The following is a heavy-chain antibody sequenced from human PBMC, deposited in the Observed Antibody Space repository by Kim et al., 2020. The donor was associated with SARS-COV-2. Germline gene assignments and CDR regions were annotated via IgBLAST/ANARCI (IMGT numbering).Heavy chain of an antibody. CDR2: IIPLFRTA. CDR1: GGTFSSYP. J-gene: IGHJ4*02. CDR3: ASGGRLYSNYYFDY. V-gene: IGHV1-69*13. D-gene: IGHD4-4*01. Sequence: PSVKVSCKASGGTFSSYPIGWVRQAPGQGLEWMGGIIPLFRTAEYAQKFQGRVTITADEATTTAYMELSSLRSEDTAVYFCASGGRLYSNYYFDYWGQG.